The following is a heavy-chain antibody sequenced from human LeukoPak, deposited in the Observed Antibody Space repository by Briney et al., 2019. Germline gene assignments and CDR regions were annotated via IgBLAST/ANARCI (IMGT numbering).Heavy chain of an antibody. J-gene: IGHJ4*02. CDR2: IYYTGST. CDR3: ARVGGYSSSWYPGY. CDR1: GGSISSYY. Sequence: SETLSLTCTASGGSISSYYWSWIRQPPGKGLEWIGFIYYTGSTTYNSSLKSRVTISVDTSKNQFSLKLSSVTPADTAVYYCARVGGYSSSWYPGYWGQGTLVTVSS. D-gene: IGHD6-19*01. V-gene: IGHV4-59*01.